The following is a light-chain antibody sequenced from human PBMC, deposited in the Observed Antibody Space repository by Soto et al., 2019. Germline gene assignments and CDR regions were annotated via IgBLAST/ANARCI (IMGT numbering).Light chain of an antibody. V-gene: IGLV2-14*01. CDR3: SSYTISSTDV. J-gene: IGLJ1*01. CDR1: SSDVGSYTY. Sequence: QSALTQPASVSGSPGQSIAISCTGTSSDVGSYTYVSWYQQHPGKAPKLMIFDVSNRPSGVSDRFSGSKSGNTASLTISGLQADDEADYYCSSYTISSTDVFGTGTKVTVL. CDR2: DVS.